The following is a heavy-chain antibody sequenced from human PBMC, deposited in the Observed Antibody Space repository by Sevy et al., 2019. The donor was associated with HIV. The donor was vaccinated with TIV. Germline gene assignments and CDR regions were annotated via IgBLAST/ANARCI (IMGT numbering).Heavy chain of an antibody. CDR2: ISAYNGNT. CDR1: GYTFTSYG. Sequence: ASVKVSCKASGYTFTSYGISWVRQAPGQGLEWMGWISAYNGNTNYPQKLQGRVTMTTDTSTSTAYMELRSLRSDDTAVYYCARDRPYYYGSGSYYNVCDYWGQGTLVTVSS. D-gene: IGHD3-10*01. J-gene: IGHJ4*02. CDR3: ARDRPYYYGSGSYYNVCDY. V-gene: IGHV1-18*01.